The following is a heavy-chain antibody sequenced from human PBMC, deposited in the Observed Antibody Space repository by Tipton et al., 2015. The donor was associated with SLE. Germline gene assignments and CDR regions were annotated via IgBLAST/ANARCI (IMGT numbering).Heavy chain of an antibody. CDR3: ARRLTRYSGYDYFDY. J-gene: IGHJ4*02. D-gene: IGHD5-12*01. V-gene: IGHV4-59*08. Sequence: TQSLTCTVSGGSISSYYWSWIRQPPGKGLEWIGYIYYSGSTNYNPSLKSRVTISVDTSKNQFSLKLSPVTAADTAVYYCARRLTRYSGYDYFDYWGQGTLVTVSS. CDR2: IYYSGST. CDR1: GGSISSYY.